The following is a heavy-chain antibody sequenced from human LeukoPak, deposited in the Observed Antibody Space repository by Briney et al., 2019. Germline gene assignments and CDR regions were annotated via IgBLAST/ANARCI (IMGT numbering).Heavy chain of an antibody. D-gene: IGHD3-9*01. CDR1: GFTFSSYG. CDR2: MSYDGSDK. J-gene: IGHJ4*02. CDR3: AKAHYDIWAIDY. Sequence: GRSLRLSCAASGFTFSSYGMHWVRQAPGKGLEWVAVMSYDGSDKYYADSVKGRFTISRDNSKNTLYLQMNSLRAEDTAVYYCAKAHYDIWAIDYWGQGTLVTVSS. V-gene: IGHV3-30*18.